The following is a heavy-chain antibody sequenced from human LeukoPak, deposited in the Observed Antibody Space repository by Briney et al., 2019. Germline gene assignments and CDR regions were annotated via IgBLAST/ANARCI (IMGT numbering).Heavy chain of an antibody. CDR1: GDSVSSNSAA. V-gene: IGHV6-1*01. Sequence: SRTLSLTCAISGDSVSSNSAAWNWIRQSPSRGLEWLGRTYYRSKWSHDSAPSVQSRITINPDTSKNQFSLHLDSVTPEDTAVYYCARGNRDFDSWGQGTLVTVSS. D-gene: IGHD2-21*02. J-gene: IGHJ5*01. CDR3: ARGNRDFDS. CDR2: TYYRSKWSH.